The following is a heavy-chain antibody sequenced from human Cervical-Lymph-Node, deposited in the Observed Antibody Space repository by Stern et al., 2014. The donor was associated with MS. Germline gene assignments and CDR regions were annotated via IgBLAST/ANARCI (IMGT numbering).Heavy chain of an antibody. CDR2: IVGGSVNT. CDR3: AAGIFSGWDFSYDYFGMDV. CDR1: GFTFTGSA. Sequence: QLVQSGPEVKKSGTSVKVSCQASGFTFTGSAVQWVRQARGQSLEWIGWIVGGSVNTNYAQQLQERVTITRDMSTSTAYMELRSLRSDDSAVYYCAAGIFSGWDFSYDYFGMDVWGQGTTVTVSS. J-gene: IGHJ6*02. D-gene: IGHD6-19*01. V-gene: IGHV1-58*01.